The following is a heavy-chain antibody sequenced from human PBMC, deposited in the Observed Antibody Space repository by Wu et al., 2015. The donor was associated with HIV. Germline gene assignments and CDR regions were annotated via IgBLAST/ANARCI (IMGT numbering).Heavy chain of an antibody. D-gene: IGHD5-12*01. CDR3: ARDLVWLRSYYYGMDV. CDR2: INPSGGST. CDR1: GYTFTSYY. V-gene: IGHV1-46*01. J-gene: IGHJ6*02. Sequence: QVQLVQSGGEAKKPGASVKVSCKASGYTFTSYYMHWVRQAPGQGLEWMGIINPSGGSTSYAQKFQGRVTMTRDTSTSTVYMELSSLRSEDTAVYYCARDLVWLRSYYYGMDVWGQGTTVTVSS.